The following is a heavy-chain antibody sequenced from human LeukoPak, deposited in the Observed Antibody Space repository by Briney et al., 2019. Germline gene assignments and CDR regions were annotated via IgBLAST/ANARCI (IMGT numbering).Heavy chain of an antibody. CDR1: GFKFDDHG. J-gene: IGHJ4*02. D-gene: IGHD3-16*02. CDR2: LDWIGAST. CDR3: APGYYRTFDY. V-gene: IGHV3-20*04. Sequence: PGGSLRLSCAVSGFKFDDHGMSWVRQVPGKGLEWVSGLDWIGASTTYADSVKGRFTISRDNARNSLYLQMNSLKVEDTAFYFCAPGYYRTFDYWGQGTLVTVSS.